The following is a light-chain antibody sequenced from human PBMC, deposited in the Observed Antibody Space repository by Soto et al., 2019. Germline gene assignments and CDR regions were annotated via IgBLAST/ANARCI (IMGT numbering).Light chain of an antibody. CDR3: QQYDSSPLT. Sequence: EIVVTQSPGTLSLSPGERATLSCRASQSVSSSYLAWYQQKPGQAPRLLIYGASSRATGIPDRFSGSGSGTDFTLTISRLDPEDYAVDYCQQYDSSPLTFGGGTKVEIK. CDR1: QSVSSSY. V-gene: IGKV3-20*01. CDR2: GAS. J-gene: IGKJ4*01.